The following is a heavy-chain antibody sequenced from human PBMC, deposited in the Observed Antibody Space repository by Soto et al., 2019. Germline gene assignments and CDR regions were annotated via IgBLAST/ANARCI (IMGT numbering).Heavy chain of an antibody. CDR3: ARPLDIVLVPAAKSHVWCDP. CDR1: GYTFTSYG. CDR2: ISAYNGNT. Sequence: QVQLVQSGAEVKKPGASVKVSCKASGYTFTSYGISWVRQAPGQGLEWMGWISAYNGNTNYAQKLQGRVTTTTDTSTITAYMELRSLSSDDTAVYYCARPLDIVLVPAAKSHVWCDPWGQGTLVTVSS. V-gene: IGHV1-18*01. D-gene: IGHD2-2*01. J-gene: IGHJ5*02.